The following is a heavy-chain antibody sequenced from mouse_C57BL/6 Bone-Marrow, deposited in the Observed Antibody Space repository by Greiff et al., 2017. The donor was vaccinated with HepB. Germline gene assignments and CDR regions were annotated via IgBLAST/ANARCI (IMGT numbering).Heavy chain of an antibody. CDR2: IYPGSGNT. CDR3: ARRVIRDYFDY. Sequence: QLQQSGPELVKPGASVKISCKASGYSFTSYYIHWVKQRPGQGLEWIGWIYPGSGNTKYNEKFKGKATLTADTSSSTAYMQLSSLTSEDSAVYYCARRVIRDYFDYWGQGTTLTVSS. CDR1: GYSFTSYY. D-gene: IGHD2-13*01. J-gene: IGHJ2*01. V-gene: IGHV1-66*01.